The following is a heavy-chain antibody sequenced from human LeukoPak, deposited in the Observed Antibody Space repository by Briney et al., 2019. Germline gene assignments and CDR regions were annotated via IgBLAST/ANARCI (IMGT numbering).Heavy chain of an antibody. Sequence: PGGSLRLSCAASGFTFSSYSMNWVRQAPGKGLEWVSSISSSSSYIYYADSVKGRFTISRDNAKNSLYLQMNSLRAEDTAVYYCARAYYDFWSGPNWFDPWGQGTLVTVSS. D-gene: IGHD3-3*01. CDR3: ARAYYDFWSGPNWFDP. V-gene: IGHV3-21*01. J-gene: IGHJ5*02. CDR1: GFTFSSYS. CDR2: ISSSSSYI.